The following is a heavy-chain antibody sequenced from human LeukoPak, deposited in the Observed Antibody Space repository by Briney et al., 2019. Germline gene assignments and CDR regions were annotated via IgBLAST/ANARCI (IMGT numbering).Heavy chain of an antibody. Sequence: ASVKVSCKVSGYTLTELSMHWVRQAPGEGLEWMGGFDPEDGETIYAQKFQGRVTMTEDTSTDTAYMELSSLRSEDTAVYYCASHDIAAPIRTRRWFDPWGQGTLVTVSS. CDR3: ASHDIAAPIRTRRWFDP. CDR2: FDPEDGET. CDR1: GYTLTELS. J-gene: IGHJ5*02. D-gene: IGHD6-13*01. V-gene: IGHV1-24*01.